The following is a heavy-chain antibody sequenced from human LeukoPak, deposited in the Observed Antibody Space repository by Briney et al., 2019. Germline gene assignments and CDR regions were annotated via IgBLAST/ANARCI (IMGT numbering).Heavy chain of an antibody. D-gene: IGHD4-17*01. CDR3: ARYYGDYVQFDY. V-gene: IGHV4-4*02. Sequence: SGTLSLTCAVSGGSIRSSNWWGWVRQPPGKGLEWIGEIYHSGSTNYNPSLKSRVTISVDKSKNQFSLKLSSVTAADTAVYYCARYYGDYVQFDYWGQGTLVTVSS. CDR2: IYHSGST. CDR1: GGSIRSSNW. J-gene: IGHJ4*02.